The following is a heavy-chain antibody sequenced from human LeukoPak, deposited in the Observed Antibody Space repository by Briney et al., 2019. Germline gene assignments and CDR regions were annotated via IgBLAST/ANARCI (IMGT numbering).Heavy chain of an antibody. Sequence: GRSLRLSCAASGFTFSSYGMHWVRQAPGKGLEWVAVIWYDGSNKYYGDSVKGRFTIPRDNSKNTLYLQMNSLRAEDTAVYYCARDDYGSGSGRWVYWGQGTLVTVSS. CDR2: IWYDGSNK. V-gene: IGHV3-33*01. CDR3: ARDDYGSGSGRWVY. J-gene: IGHJ4*02. CDR1: GFTFSSYG. D-gene: IGHD3-10*01.